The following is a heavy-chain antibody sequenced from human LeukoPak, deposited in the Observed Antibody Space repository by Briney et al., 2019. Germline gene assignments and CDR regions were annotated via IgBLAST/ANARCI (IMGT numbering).Heavy chain of an antibody. V-gene: IGHV3-74*01. CDR3: TRDPESYHEYYYYMDL. CDR2: VDTDGSTV. D-gene: IGHD1-14*01. CDR1: GFTFSAYW. Sequence: GGSLRLSCAASGFTFSAYWMNWVRQGPGKGLVWVARVDTDGSTVNYADSVKGRFTISRDNAKNTLYLQMNSLRAEDTAVYYCTRDPESYHEYYYYMDLWGKGTTVTVSS. J-gene: IGHJ6*03.